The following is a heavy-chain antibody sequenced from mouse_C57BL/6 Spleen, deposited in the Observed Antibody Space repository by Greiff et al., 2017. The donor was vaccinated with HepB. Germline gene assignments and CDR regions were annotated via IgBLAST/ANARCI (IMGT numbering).Heavy chain of an antibody. CDR1: GISITTGNYR. Sequence: EVQLQESGPGLVKPSQTVFLTCTVTGISITTGNYRWSWIRQFPGNKLEWIGYIYYSGTITYNPSLTSRTTITRDTPKNQFFLEMNSLTAEDTATYYCAREYYGSSYWYFDVWGTGTTVTVSS. CDR2: IYYSGTI. D-gene: IGHD1-1*01. CDR3: AREYYGSSYWYFDV. V-gene: IGHV3-5*01. J-gene: IGHJ1*03.